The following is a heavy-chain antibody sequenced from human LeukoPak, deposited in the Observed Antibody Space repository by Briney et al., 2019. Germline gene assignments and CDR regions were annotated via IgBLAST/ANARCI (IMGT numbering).Heavy chain of an antibody. CDR2: INPNSGGT. D-gene: IGHD1-26*01. CDR3: ARGSTLGGSYLFDY. J-gene: IGHJ4*02. CDR1: GYTFTGYY. V-gene: IGHV1-2*02. Sequence: ASVTVSCKASGYTFTGYYMHWVRQAPGQGLEWMGWINPNSGGTNYAQKFQGRVTMTRDTSISTAYMELSRLRSGDTAVYYCARGSTLGGSYLFDYWGQGTLVTVSS.